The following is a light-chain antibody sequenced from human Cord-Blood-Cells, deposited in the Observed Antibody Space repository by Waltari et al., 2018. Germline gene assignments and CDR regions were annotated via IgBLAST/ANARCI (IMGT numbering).Light chain of an antibody. V-gene: IGKV3-11*01. J-gene: IGKJ4*01. CDR3: QQRSNWPPLT. CDR2: GAS. CDR1: QSVSSY. Sequence: EIVLTQSPATLSLSPGERATLSCRASQSVSSYLAWYQQKPGQAPRLLIYGASNRATGIPGRFSGSGSGTDFTLTISSLEPEDFAVYYCQQRSNWPPLTFGGGTKVEIK.